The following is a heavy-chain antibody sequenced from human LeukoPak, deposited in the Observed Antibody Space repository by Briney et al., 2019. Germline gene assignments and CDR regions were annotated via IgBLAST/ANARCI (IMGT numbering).Heavy chain of an antibody. CDR3: VRRSYSASFDP. CDR1: GDSINDDDYY. V-gene: IGHV4-39*01. J-gene: IGHJ5*02. D-gene: IGHD2-21*01. Sequence: SETLSLTCTVSGDSINDDDYYWGWIRQPPGKGLEHIGSVSYGGSTYYSPSLKSRVNIYIDISKNQFSLELRSVTAADTAVYYCVRRSYSASFDPWGQGSLVTVSS. CDR2: VSYGGST.